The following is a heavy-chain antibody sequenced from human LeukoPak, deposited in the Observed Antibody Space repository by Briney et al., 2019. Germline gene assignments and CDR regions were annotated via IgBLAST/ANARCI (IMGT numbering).Heavy chain of an antibody. J-gene: IGHJ3*02. V-gene: IGHV4-4*09. Sequence: SETLSLTCTVSGGSISSYYWSWIRQPAGKGLEWIGYIYTSGSTNYNPSLESRVTISVDTSKNQFSLDLSSVTAADTAVYYCARQKCTSTSCLTKNAFDIWGQGTMVTVSS. CDR2: IYTSGST. CDR3: ARQKCTSTSCLTKNAFDI. D-gene: IGHD2-2*01. CDR1: GGSISSYY.